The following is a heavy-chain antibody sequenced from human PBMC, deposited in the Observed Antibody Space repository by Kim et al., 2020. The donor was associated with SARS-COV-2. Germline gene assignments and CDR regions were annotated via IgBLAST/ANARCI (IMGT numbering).Heavy chain of an antibody. Sequence: GGSLRLSCAASGFTFSSYGMHWVRQAPGKGLEWVAVISYDGSNKYYADSVKGRFTISRDNSKNTLYLQMNSLRAEDTAVYYCAKALLTVITFGEQFDYWGQGTLVTVSS. CDR3: AKALLTVITFGEQFDY. J-gene: IGHJ4*02. CDR2: ISYDGSNK. D-gene: IGHD3-16*01. CDR1: GFTFSSYG. V-gene: IGHV3-30*18.